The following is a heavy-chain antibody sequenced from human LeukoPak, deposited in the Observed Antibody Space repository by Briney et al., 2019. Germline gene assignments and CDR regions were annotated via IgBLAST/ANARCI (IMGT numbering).Heavy chain of an antibody. CDR2: ISSSSSYI. J-gene: IGHJ4*02. CDR3: ARDGETGTDY. Sequence: GGSLRLSCEASGFIFSSYMNWVRQAPGKGLEWVSSISSSSSYIYYADSVKGRFTISRDNAKNSLYLQMNSLRAEDTAVYYCARDGETGTDYWGQGTLVTVSS. D-gene: IGHD3-9*01. CDR1: GFIFSSY. V-gene: IGHV3-21*01.